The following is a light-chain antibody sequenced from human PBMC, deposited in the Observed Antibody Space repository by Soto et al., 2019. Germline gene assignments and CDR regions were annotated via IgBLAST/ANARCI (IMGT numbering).Light chain of an antibody. J-gene: IGKJ5*01. CDR2: DAS. CDR1: QSVRNY. Sequence: EIVLTQSPATLSLSPGERATLSCRASQSVRNYLAWHQQKPGQAPRLLIYDASHRATGIPPRFSGGGSGTDFTLTISSLEPEDFAVYYCQQRGIFGQGTRLEI. CDR3: QQRGI. V-gene: IGKV3-11*01.